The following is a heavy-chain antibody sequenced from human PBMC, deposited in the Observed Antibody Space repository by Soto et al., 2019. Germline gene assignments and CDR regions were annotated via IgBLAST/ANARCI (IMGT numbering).Heavy chain of an antibody. CDR3: ARDSGWFDP. CDR1: GGSIRISDYF. J-gene: IGHJ5*02. D-gene: IGHD7-27*01. CDR2: IYHSGST. Sequence: QLQLHESGPGLVRPSETLSLTCTVSGGSIRISDYFWGWIRQPPGKALEWIARIYHSGSTYYNPSRKSRVTISVDTSNNQFARTLNSVTAADTAVYYCARDSGWFDPWGQGTLVTVSS. V-gene: IGHV4-39*01.